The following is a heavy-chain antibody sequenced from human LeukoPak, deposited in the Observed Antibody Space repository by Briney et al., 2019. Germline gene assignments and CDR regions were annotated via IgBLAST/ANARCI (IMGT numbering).Heavy chain of an antibody. D-gene: IGHD3-22*01. V-gene: IGHV3-23*01. CDR2: TTASGGDI. J-gene: IGHJ4*02. Sequence: GGSLRLSCAASEFTFTNYAMTWVRQAPGKGLEWVSSTTASGGDIFHADSVKGRFTISRDNSKNTLYLQMNSLRAEDTAVYYCAKGSSDYYYDYWGQGTLVTVSA. CDR1: EFTFTNYA. CDR3: AKGSSDYYYDY.